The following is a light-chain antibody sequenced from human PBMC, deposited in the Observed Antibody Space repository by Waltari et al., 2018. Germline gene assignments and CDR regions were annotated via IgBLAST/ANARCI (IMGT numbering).Light chain of an antibody. V-gene: IGKV1-5*03. CDR3: QQYNSFPWT. J-gene: IGKJ1*01. CDR1: QSIRVW. Sequence: IQMTQSPSLLSASVGDRVPITCRASQSIRVWLAWYQQKPGKAPKLLIYKASTLQSGVPSRFSGSGSGTEFALTISSLQPDDFATYYCQQYNSFPWTFGQGTKVEI. CDR2: KAS.